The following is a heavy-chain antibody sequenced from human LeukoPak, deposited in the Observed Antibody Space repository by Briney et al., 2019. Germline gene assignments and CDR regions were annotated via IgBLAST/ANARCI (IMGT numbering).Heavy chain of an antibody. CDR2: ITSGGAST. CDR3: TRQRRGTYYAFDS. V-gene: IGHV3-11*01. J-gene: IGHJ4*02. D-gene: IGHD3-16*01. CDR1: GFSISDYY. Sequence: GGSLRLSCDASGFSISDYYMSWIRQSPGKGLEWISYITSGGASTNYADSVKGRFTISRDKAKNSVALQLNSLRAEDTAVFYCTRQRRGTYYAFDSWGQGTLVTVSS.